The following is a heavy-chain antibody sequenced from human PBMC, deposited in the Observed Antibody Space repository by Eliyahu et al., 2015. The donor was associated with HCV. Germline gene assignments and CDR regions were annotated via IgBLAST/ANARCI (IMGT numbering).Heavy chain of an antibody. CDR3: ARDKVVGIEENYYEGSGQPDAFDV. Sequence: DVQVVESGGDLVKPGRSLRLSCTASGFTFGXYAXGWFRXAPGKGLEWVGFIRRKIYGGTAEYAASVQGRFTILTDDSETTAYLHMNSLKTEDTAVYFCARDKVVGIEENYYEGSGQPDAFDVWGHGTTVIVSS. J-gene: IGHJ3*01. CDR2: IRRKIYGGTA. D-gene: IGHD3-22*01. V-gene: IGHV3-49*05. CDR1: GFTFGXYA.